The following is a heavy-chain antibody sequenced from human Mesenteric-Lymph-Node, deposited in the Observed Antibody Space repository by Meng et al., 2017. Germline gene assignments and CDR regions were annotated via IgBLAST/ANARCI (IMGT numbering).Heavy chain of an antibody. Sequence: EVQLLESGGGVVQPGGSLRLSCVASGFAFSNYAMTWARQAPGKGLEWVSAISGRGDKTYYADSVKGRFTISRDNSRDTLSLQMTSLRAEDTAVYYCAREPLSEGWFDPWGQGTLVTVSS. CDR2: ISGRGDKT. D-gene: IGHD3-16*01. V-gene: IGHV3-23*01. J-gene: IGHJ5*02. CDR1: GFAFSNYA. CDR3: AREPLSEGWFDP.